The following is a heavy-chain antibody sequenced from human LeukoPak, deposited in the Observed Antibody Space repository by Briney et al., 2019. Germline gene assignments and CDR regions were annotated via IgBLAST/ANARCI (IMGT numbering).Heavy chain of an antibody. Sequence: HPGGSLRLSCAASGFTFSSYGMHWVRQAPGKGLEWVAVISYDGSNKYYADSVKGRFTISRDNSKNTLYLQMNSLRAEDTAVYYCAKDLEGHDYGDYPIDYWGQGTLVTVSS. CDR2: ISYDGSNK. D-gene: IGHD4-17*01. CDR3: AKDLEGHDYGDYPIDY. J-gene: IGHJ4*02. CDR1: GFTFSSYG. V-gene: IGHV3-30*18.